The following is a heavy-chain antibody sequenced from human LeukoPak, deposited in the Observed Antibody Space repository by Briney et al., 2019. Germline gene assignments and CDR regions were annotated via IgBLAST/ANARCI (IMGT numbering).Heavy chain of an antibody. J-gene: IGHJ4*02. CDR3: ARAHSQVVAATTLSY. CDR1: GFTFDDYA. Sequence: GGSLRLSCAASGFTFDDYAMHWVRQAPGKGLEWVSLISWDGGSTYYADSVKGRFTISRDNSKNSLYLQMNSLRAEDTAVYYCARAHSQVVAATTLSYWGQGTLVTVSS. V-gene: IGHV3-43D*03. D-gene: IGHD2-15*01. CDR2: ISWDGGST.